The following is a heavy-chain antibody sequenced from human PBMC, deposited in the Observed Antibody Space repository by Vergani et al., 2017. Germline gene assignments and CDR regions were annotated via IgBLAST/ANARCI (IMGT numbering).Heavy chain of an antibody. CDR1: GFTFSSYG. CDR3: AKDSYYYDSSGYYPLYYYYYMDV. Sequence: QVQLVESGGGVVQPGRSLRLSCAASGFTFSSYGMHWVRQAPGKGLEWVAVISYDGSNKYYADSVKGRFTISRDNSKNTLYLQMNSLRAEDTAVYYCAKDSYYYDSSGYYPLYYYYYMDVWGKXP. V-gene: IGHV3-30*18. J-gene: IGHJ6*03. CDR2: ISYDGSNK. D-gene: IGHD3-22*01.